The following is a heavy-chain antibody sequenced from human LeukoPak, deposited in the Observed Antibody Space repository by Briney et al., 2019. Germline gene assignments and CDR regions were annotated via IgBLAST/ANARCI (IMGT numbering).Heavy chain of an antibody. CDR2: IYPGDSDT. Sequence: GESLKISCKGSGYSFTSYWIGWVRQMPGKGLEWMGIIYPGDSDTRYSPSFQGQVTISADKSISTAYLQWSSLKASDTAMYYCARLGRYSSSSASNWFDPWGQGTLVTVYS. CDR3: ARLGRYSSSSASNWFDP. D-gene: IGHD6-6*01. J-gene: IGHJ5*02. V-gene: IGHV5-51*01. CDR1: GYSFTSYW.